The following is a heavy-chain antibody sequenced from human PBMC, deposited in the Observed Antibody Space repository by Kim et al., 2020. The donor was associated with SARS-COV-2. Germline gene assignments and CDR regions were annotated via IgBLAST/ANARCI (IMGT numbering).Heavy chain of an antibody. J-gene: IGHJ5*02. V-gene: IGHV4-31*02. D-gene: IGHD6-19*01. CDR3: ARSRIAVAGMGWFDP. Sequence: KPSLASRVSMTVDTSKNQFSLKLSSVTAADTAVYYCARSRIAVAGMGWFDPWGQGTLVTVSS.